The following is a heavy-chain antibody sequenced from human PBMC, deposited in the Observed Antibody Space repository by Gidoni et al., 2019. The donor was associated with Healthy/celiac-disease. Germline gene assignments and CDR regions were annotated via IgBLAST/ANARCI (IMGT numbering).Heavy chain of an antibody. CDR2: IYYSGST. D-gene: IGHD1-26*01. CDR3: AREERGIVGATFDY. V-gene: IGHV4-39*07. Sequence: QLQLQESGPGLVKPSETLSLTCTVSGGSISSSSYYWGWIRQPPGKGLEWIGSIYYSGSTSYNPSLKSRVTISVDTSKNQFSLKLSSVTAADTAVYYCAREERGIVGATFDYWGQGTLVTVSS. J-gene: IGHJ4*02. CDR1: GGSISSSSYY.